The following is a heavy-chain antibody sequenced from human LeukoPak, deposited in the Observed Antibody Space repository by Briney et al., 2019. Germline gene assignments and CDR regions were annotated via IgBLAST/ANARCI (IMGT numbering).Heavy chain of an antibody. V-gene: IGHV3-30*02. CDR2: IWPDGSKK. D-gene: IGHD6-25*01. CDR1: GLTFSTYA. J-gene: IGHJ4*02. CDR3: AKISSSAGSNFDY. Sequence: GGSLRLSCAASGLTFSTYAMHWVRQAPGKGLEWVAFIWPDGSKKYYADSVKGRFAISRENSKNTVYLQMNDLRPEDTALYFCAKISSSAGSNFDYWGQGTLLTVSS.